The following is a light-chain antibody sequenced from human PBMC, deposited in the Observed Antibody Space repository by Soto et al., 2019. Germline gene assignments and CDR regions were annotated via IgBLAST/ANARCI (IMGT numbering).Light chain of an antibody. J-gene: IGKJ3*01. V-gene: IGKV3-15*01. CDR2: GAS. Sequence: EIVMTQSPATLSVSPGERVTLSCRASQSVSSSLAWYQQQPGQAPRLLIYGASTKATGIPARFSGSGSGTEFTLTISSLQSEDVAVYYCQQYNNWPPFTFGPGTKVDIK. CDR3: QQYNNWPPFT. CDR1: QSVSSS.